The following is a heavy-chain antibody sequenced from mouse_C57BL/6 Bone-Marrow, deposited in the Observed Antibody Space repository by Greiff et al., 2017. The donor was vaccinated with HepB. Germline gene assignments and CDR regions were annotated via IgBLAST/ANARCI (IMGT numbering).Heavy chain of an antibody. Sequence: EVKLMESGGGLVQPGGSMKLSCVASGFTFSNYWMNWVRQSPEKGLEWVAQIRLKSDNYATPYAESVKGRFTISRDDSKSSVYLQMNNLRAEDTGIYYCTGRGDGWFAYWGQGTLVTVSA. V-gene: IGHV6-3*01. CDR1: GFTFSNYW. CDR3: TGRGDGWFAY. CDR2: IRLKSDNYAT. J-gene: IGHJ3*01.